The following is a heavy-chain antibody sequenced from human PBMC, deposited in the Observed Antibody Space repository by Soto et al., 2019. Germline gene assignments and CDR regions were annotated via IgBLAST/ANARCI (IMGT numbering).Heavy chain of an antibody. V-gene: IGHV1-69*13. D-gene: IGHD2-2*01. J-gene: IGHJ6*01. CDR2: IIPIFGTA. Sequence: SVKISCKASGGTFSSYAVSWVRQAPGQGLEWMGGIIPIFGTANYAQKFQGKVTITADESTSTAYMEQSRLRSEEKTVYYCTRAFTEIVVVPPPAGPYYYSYGMDNREQG. CDR3: TRAFTEIVVVPPPAGPYYYSYGMDN. CDR1: GGTFSSYA.